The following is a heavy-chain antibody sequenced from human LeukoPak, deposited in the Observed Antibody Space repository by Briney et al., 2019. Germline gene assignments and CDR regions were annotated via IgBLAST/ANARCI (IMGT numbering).Heavy chain of an antibody. CDR1: GGSISSYY. J-gene: IGHJ5*01. V-gene: IGHV4-4*07. D-gene: IGHD3-22*01. CDR3: ARGRGRGVLITTSRRSFWFDS. Sequence: SETLSLTCTVSGGSISSYYWSWIRQPAGKGLEWIGRIYNSGSTTYNPSLKSRVTMSVDTSKNQFSLKLSSVTAADTAVYYCARGRGRGVLITTSRRSFWFDSWGQGTLVTVSS. CDR2: IYNSGST.